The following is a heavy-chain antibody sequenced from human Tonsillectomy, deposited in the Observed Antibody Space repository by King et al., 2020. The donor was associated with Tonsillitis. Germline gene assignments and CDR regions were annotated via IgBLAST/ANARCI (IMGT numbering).Heavy chain of an antibody. CDR1: GFTFSAYW. Sequence: VQLVESGGDLVQPGGSLRLSCAASGFTFSAYWMSWVRQTPGKGLEWVANIKPDGSEVYYVDSVKGRFTISRDNAKESLYLQLNRLSAEDTAVYYCVTYAYPNPYYFPYWGQGARVTVS. CDR3: VTYAYPNPYYFPY. J-gene: IGHJ4*02. V-gene: IGHV3-7*03. CDR2: IKPDGSEV. D-gene: IGHD5-12*01.